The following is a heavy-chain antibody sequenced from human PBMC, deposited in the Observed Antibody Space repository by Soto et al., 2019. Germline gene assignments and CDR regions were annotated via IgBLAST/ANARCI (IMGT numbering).Heavy chain of an antibody. J-gene: IGHJ5*02. D-gene: IGHD3-10*01. V-gene: IGHV1-18*04. Sequence: ALLKGSSRFPSYTYSAYKTGWWRQATGQGLEWMGWISGYNGKTNYAKTVQGRVTMTTDTSTGTVYMELRSLKSDDTAIYYYSLSLMVAGWFYP. CDR2: ISGYNGKT. CDR3: SLSLMVAGWFYP. CDR1: SYTYSAYK.